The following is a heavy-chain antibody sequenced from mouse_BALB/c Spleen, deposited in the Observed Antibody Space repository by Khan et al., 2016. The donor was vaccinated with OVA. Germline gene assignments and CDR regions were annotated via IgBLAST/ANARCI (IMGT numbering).Heavy chain of an antibody. CDR2: ISNSGSA. CDR1: GYSITRDYA. V-gene: IGHV3-2*02. Sequence: EVQLQASGPGLVKPSQSLSLTCTVTGYSITRDYAWNWIRQFPGNELEWMGYISNSGSASYNPSLKSRISITRETSKNQFFLQLDSVTPEDTATYYVSSELGRYYAMDYWGQGTSVTVSS. J-gene: IGHJ4*01. CDR3: SSELGRYYAMDY.